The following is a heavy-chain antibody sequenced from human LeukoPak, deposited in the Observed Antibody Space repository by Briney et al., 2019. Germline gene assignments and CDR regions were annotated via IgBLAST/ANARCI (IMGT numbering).Heavy chain of an antibody. CDR1: GGTFSSYA. CDR3: ARGPDSSSVWFDP. Sequence: SVKVSCKASGGTFSSYAISWVRQAPGQGLEWMGGIIPIFGTANYAQKFQGRVTITADKSTSTAYMELRSLRSEDTAVYYCARGPDSSSVWFDPWGQGTLVTVSS. CDR2: IIPIFGTA. D-gene: IGHD6-6*01. J-gene: IGHJ5*02. V-gene: IGHV1-69*06.